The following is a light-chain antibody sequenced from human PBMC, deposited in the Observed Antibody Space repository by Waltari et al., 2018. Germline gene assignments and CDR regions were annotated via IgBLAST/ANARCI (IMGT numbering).Light chain of an antibody. Sequence: DIVMTQSPDSLTVSLGERATINCKSSQSMLYSANNFNYLAWYQQRPGHPPKLLIYWASTRESGVPDRFSGSGSGTDFTLTISSLQAEDVAVYYCQQYYGSPPWTFGQGTKVEIK. CDR1: QSMLYSANNFNY. CDR2: WAS. V-gene: IGKV4-1*01. J-gene: IGKJ1*01. CDR3: QQYYGSPPWT.